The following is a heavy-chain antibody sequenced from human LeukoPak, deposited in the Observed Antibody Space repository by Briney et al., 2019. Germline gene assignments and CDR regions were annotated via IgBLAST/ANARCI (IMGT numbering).Heavy chain of an antibody. D-gene: IGHD3-22*01. J-gene: IGHJ4*02. Sequence: GASVKVSCKASGYTFTGYYMHWVRQAPGQGLEWMGWINPNSGGTNYAQKFQGRVTMTRDTSISTAYMELSRLRSDDTAVYYCVLGGSSGYYHFDYWGQGTLVTVSS. CDR2: INPNSGGT. V-gene: IGHV1-2*02. CDR1: GYTFTGYY. CDR3: VLGGSSGYYHFDY.